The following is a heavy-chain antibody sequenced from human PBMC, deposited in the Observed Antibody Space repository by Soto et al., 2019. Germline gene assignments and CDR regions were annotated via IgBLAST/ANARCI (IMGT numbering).Heavy chain of an antibody. CDR3: TTVMGYCSGGSCHPVDY. V-gene: IGHV3-15*01. Sequence: GGSLRLSCAASGFTFSNAWMSWVRQAPGKGLEWVGRIKSKTDGGTTDYAAPVKGRFTISRDDSKNTLYLQMNSLKTEDTAVYYCTTVMGYCSGGSCHPVDYWGQGTLVTVSS. CDR1: GFTFSNAW. CDR2: IKSKTDGGTT. J-gene: IGHJ4*02. D-gene: IGHD2-15*01.